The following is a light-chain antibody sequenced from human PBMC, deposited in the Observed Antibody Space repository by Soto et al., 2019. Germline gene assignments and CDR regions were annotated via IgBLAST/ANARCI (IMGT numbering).Light chain of an antibody. CDR2: NAS. J-gene: IGKJ1*01. V-gene: IGKV1-5*03. Sequence: DIQMTQSPSTLSASVGDRVTITCRASQSISSWLAWYQQKPGKAPKLLIYNASSLESRVPSRFSGSGSGPEFTLTISSLQPDDFATYYCQQYNSSPWTFGQGTKVEIK. CDR3: QQYNSSPWT. CDR1: QSISSW.